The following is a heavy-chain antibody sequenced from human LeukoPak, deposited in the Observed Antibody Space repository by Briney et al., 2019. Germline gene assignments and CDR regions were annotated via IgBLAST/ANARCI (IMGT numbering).Heavy chain of an antibody. V-gene: IGHV4-34*01. CDR2: INHSGST. Sequence: SETLSLTCAVYGGSFSGYYWSWIRQPPGKGLDWIGEINHSGSTNYNPSLKSRVTISVDTSKNQFSLKLSSVTAADTAVFYCARHKMVRGIGYYYMDVWGKGTTVTISS. J-gene: IGHJ6*03. D-gene: IGHD3-10*01. CDR1: GGSFSGYY. CDR3: ARHKMVRGIGYYYMDV.